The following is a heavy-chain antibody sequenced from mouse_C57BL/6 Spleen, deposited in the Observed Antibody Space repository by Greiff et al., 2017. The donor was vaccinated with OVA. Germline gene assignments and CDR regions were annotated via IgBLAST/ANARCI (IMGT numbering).Heavy chain of an antibody. CDR2: ISSGSSTI. CDR1: GFTFSDYG. Sequence: EVKLMESGGGLVKPGGSLKLSCAASGFTFSDYGMHWVRQAPEKGLEWVAYISSGSSTIYYADTVKGRFTITRDNAKNTLFLQMTSLRSEDTAMYYCASSRNGGLAYWGQGTLVTVSA. D-gene: IGHD2-1*01. CDR3: ASSRNGGLAY. V-gene: IGHV5-17*01. J-gene: IGHJ3*01.